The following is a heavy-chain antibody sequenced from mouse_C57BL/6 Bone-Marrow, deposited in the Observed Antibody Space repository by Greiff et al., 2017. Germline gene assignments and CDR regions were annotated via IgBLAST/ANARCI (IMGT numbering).Heavy chain of an antibody. V-gene: IGHV1-63*01. CDR3: ARGAGNYFDY. Sequence: QVQLQQSGAELVRPGTSVKMSCKASGYTFTNYWIGWAKQRPGHGLEWIGDIYPGGGYTNYNEKFKGKATLTADKSSSTAYMQLSSLTSEDSAIYYCARGAGNYFDYWGQGTTLTVSS. CDR1: GYTFTNYW. J-gene: IGHJ2*01. CDR2: IYPGGGYT. D-gene: IGHD3-3*01.